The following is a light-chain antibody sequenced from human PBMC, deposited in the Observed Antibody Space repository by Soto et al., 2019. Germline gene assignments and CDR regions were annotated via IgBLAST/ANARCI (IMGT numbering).Light chain of an antibody. CDR2: DVN. CDR1: SSDIGAYAY. Sequence: QSALTQPASVSGSPGQSIAISCTGTSSDIGAYAYVSWYQQHPGKIPKLIVFDVNYRPSGVSRRFSGSKSGNAASLTISGLQAEDEADYYRCSDRRRSSVMFGGGTKLTVL. CDR3: CSDRRRSSVM. V-gene: IGLV2-14*03. J-gene: IGLJ3*02.